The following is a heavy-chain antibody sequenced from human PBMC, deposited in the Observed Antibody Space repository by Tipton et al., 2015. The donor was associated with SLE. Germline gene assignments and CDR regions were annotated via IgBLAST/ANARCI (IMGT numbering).Heavy chain of an antibody. CDR1: GGSFSDYS. CDR2: INHSGRT. Sequence: GLVKPSETLSLTCVVYGGSFSDYSWSWIRQPPGKGLEWIGEINHSGRTNYNPSLKSRVTISVDTSKIQFSLKVTSVTAADTAMYYCARGDFWSANWFDPWGQGTLVTVSS. CDR3: ARGDFWSANWFDP. V-gene: IGHV4-34*01. J-gene: IGHJ5*02. D-gene: IGHD3-3*01.